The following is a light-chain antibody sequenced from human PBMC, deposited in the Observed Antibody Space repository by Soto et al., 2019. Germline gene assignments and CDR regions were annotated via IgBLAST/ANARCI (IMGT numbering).Light chain of an antibody. CDR2: KES. CDR1: QSVSSW. J-gene: IGKJ1*01. V-gene: IGKV1-5*03. Sequence: EIQMTQSPSTLSASVGDGFTITCRASQSVSSWLAWFQQKPGKSPKLLIYKESNLQSGVSSRFSGGGSGTEFTLTISSLQPDDFATYYCQQYKTYWTFGPGTQVDIK. CDR3: QQYKTYWT.